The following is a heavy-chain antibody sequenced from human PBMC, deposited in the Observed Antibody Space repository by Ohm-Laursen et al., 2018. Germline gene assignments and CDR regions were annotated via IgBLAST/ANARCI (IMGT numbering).Heavy chain of an antibody. V-gene: IGHV4-59*01. CDR3: ARDLIAYCPTTSCDNFGMDV. CDR1: GASINLYY. D-gene: IGHD2-2*01. J-gene: IGHJ6*02. CDR2: INHSGST. Sequence: TLSLTCTVSGASINLYYWSWIRQPPGKGLEWIGYINHSGSTNYNPSLKSRLTISVDTSKYQFSLKLTSVTAADTAVYYCARDLIAYCPTTSCDNFGMDVWGQGTTVTVSS.